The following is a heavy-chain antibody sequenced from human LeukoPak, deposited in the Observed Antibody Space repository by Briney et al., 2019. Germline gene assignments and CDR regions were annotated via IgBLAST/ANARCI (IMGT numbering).Heavy chain of an antibody. D-gene: IGHD1-26*01. CDR3: ARVGIPSNSYYYYYMDV. CDR1: GFTFSSYS. Sequence: GSLRLSCAASGFTFSSYSMNWVRQAPGKGLEWIGSIYYSGSTYYNPSLKSRVTISVDTSKNQFSLNLSSVTAADTAVYYCARVGIPSNSYYYYYMDVWGKGTTVTVSS. J-gene: IGHJ6*03. V-gene: IGHV4-39*07. CDR2: IYYSGST.